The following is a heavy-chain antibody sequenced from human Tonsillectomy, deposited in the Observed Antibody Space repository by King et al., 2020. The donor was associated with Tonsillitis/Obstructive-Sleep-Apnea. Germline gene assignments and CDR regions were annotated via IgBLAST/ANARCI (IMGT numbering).Heavy chain of an antibody. D-gene: IGHD3-9*01. V-gene: IGHV3-23*04. Sequence: VQLVQSGGGLAQPGGSLRFSGAASGFTFISYAMIWVGQAPGKGLKWVPTISGRGDITDYADSVKGRLTISRDNSKNTLSLQMNGLRVEDTAVYYCAKASVGTGYGFDSWGQGTLVTVSS. CDR3: AKASVGTGYGFDS. CDR2: ISGRGDIT. CDR1: GFTFISYA. J-gene: IGHJ4*02.